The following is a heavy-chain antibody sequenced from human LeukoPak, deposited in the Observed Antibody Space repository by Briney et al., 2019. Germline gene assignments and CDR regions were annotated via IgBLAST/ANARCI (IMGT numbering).Heavy chain of an antibody. CDR2: IIPIFGTA. CDR3: ARSKGVLWFGELLDY. CDR1: GYTFINHW. J-gene: IGHJ4*02. D-gene: IGHD3-10*01. V-gene: IGHV1-2*02. Sequence: GASVKVSCKASGYTFINHWMHWVRQAPGQGLEWMGGIIPIFGTANYAQKFQGRVTMTRDTSISTAYMELSRLRSDDTAVYYCARSKGVLWFGELLDYWGQGTLVTVSS.